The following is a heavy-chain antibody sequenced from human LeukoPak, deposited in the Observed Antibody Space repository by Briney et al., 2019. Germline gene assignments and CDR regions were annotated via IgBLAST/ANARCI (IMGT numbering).Heavy chain of an antibody. CDR2: ISWNSGSI. V-gene: IGHV3-9*03. Sequence: GGSLRLTCAASGFTFDDYAMHWVRQAPGQGLEWVSVISWNSGSIGYADSVKGRFTISRDNAKNSLYLQMNSLRAEDMALYYCAKARYCSSTSCYWDYWGQGTLVTVSS. J-gene: IGHJ4*02. CDR3: AKARYCSSTSCYWDY. D-gene: IGHD2-2*01. CDR1: GFTFDDYA.